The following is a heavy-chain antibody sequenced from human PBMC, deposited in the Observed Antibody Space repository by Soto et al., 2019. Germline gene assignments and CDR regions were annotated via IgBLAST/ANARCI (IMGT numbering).Heavy chain of an antibody. CDR3: ARWSESKSLDH. CDR1: GFVFSDYG. J-gene: IGHJ4*02. CDR2: TTYDGSKE. Sequence: QVQVVESGGGVVQPGRSLRLSCGVSGFVFSDYGMHWVRQAPGKGLEWVAGTTYDGSKEFYADSVKGRFTISKDNSKNTLYVQMNSLRAEDTAEYYCARWSESKSLDHWGQGTLVTVSS. D-gene: IGHD3-3*01. V-gene: IGHV3-30*03.